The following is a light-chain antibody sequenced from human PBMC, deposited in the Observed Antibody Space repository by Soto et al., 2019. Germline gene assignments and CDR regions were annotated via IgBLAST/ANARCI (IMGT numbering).Light chain of an antibody. J-gene: IGLJ2*01. CDR1: SSDVGGYNY. CDR2: EVS. CDR3: SSYTSSSTLV. Sequence: QSALTQPASVSESPGQSITISCTGSSSDVGGYNYVSWYQQHPGTAPKLMIYEVSNRPSGISNRFSGSKSGNTASLTLSGLQAEDEADYYCSSYTSSSTLVFGGGTQLTVL. V-gene: IGLV2-14*01.